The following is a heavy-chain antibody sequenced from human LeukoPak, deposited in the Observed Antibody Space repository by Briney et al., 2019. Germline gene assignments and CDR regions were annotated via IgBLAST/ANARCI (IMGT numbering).Heavy chain of an antibody. CDR1: GDPISSDYYY. CDR3: ARVGWGVDSSGYYGY. V-gene: IGHV4-61*02. D-gene: IGHD3-22*01. J-gene: IGHJ4*02. CDR2: IYYSGST. Sequence: PSQTLSLTCTVSGDPISSDYYYWSWIRQPAGKGLEWIGRIYYSGSTNYNPSLKSRVTISVDTSKNQFSLKLSSVTAADTAVYYCARVGWGVDSSGYYGYWGQGTLVTVSS.